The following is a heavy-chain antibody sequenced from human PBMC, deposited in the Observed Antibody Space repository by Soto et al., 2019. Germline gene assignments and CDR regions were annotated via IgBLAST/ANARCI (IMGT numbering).Heavy chain of an antibody. CDR3: ARLIEAPKTGTEYYYGMDV. CDR1: GFTFSSYA. D-gene: IGHD1-1*01. CDR2: ISYDGSNK. Sequence: GGSLRLSCAASGFTFSSYAMHWVRQAPGKGLEWVAVISYDGSNKYYADSVKGRFTISRDNSKNTLYLQMNSLRAEDTAVYYCARLIEAPKTGTEYYYGMDVWGQGTTVTVSS. V-gene: IGHV3-30-3*01. J-gene: IGHJ6*02.